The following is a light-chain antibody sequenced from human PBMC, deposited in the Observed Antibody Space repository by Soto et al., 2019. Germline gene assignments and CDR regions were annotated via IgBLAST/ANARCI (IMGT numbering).Light chain of an antibody. CDR2: DGS. CDR3: QQRSNSPLT. V-gene: IGKV3-11*01. CDR1: QSVSSH. J-gene: IGKJ4*01. Sequence: EIVLTQSPATLSLSPGERAALSCRASQSVSSHLAWYQQKPGQAPRLLIYDGSNRATGIPARFSGSGSGTDFTLIISSLEPEDLAVYYCQQRSNSPLTFGGGTNLEIK.